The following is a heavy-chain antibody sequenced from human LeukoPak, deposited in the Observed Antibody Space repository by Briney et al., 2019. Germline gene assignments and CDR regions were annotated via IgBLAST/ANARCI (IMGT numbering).Heavy chain of an antibody. CDR3: ARERSSNWYFDL. J-gene: IGHJ2*01. Sequence: GESLKISCKGSGXSFTNYWISWVRQMPGKGLEWMGRIDPSDSYTNYSPSFQGHVTISADKSITTAYLQWSSLSASDTAMYYCARERSSNWYFDLWGRGTLVTVSS. D-gene: IGHD6-13*01. CDR2: IDPSDSYT. CDR1: GXSFTNYW. V-gene: IGHV5-10-1*01.